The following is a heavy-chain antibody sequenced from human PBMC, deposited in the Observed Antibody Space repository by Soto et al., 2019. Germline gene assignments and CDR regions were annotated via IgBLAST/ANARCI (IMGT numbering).Heavy chain of an antibody. CDR2: IYSGGST. Sequence: EVQLVESGGGLIQPGGSLRLSGAASGFTVSSNYMSWVRRPPGKGLEWVSVIYSGGSTYYADSVKGRFTISRDNSKNTLYLQMNSLRAEDTAVYYCAFQRGSSGPFDYWGQGTLVTVSS. CDR3: AFQRGSSGPFDY. V-gene: IGHV3-53*01. D-gene: IGHD3-16*01. CDR1: GFTVSSNY. J-gene: IGHJ4*02.